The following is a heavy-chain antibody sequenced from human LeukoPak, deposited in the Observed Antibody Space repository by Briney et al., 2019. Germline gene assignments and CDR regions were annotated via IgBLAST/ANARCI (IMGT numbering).Heavy chain of an antibody. D-gene: IGHD6-13*01. Sequence: SETLSLTCTVSGGSTSSSSYYWGWIRHPPGKGLEWIGSIYYSGSTYYNPSLKSRVTISVDTSKNQFSLKLSSVTAADTAVYYCARPLGYSRNWFDPWGQGTLVTVSS. CDR1: GGSTSSSSYY. CDR3: ARPLGYSRNWFDP. CDR2: IYYSGST. V-gene: IGHV4-39*01. J-gene: IGHJ5*02.